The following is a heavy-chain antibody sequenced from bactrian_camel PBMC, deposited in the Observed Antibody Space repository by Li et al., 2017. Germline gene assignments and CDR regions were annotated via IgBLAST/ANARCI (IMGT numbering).Heavy chain of an antibody. CDR2: INRAGDST. J-gene: IGHJ4*01. D-gene: IGHD6*01. CDR3: AAASLDGGNWTHFKY. CDR1: GFTFSHYW. Sequence: HVQLVESGGNLVQPGGSLRLSCAASGFTFSHYWMYWVRQAPGKGLEWVSTINRAGDSTYYADSVKGRFTISRDDAKNTPYLQLNSLRTEDTAMYYCAAASLDGGNWTHFKYWGQGTQVTVS. V-gene: IGHV3S1*01.